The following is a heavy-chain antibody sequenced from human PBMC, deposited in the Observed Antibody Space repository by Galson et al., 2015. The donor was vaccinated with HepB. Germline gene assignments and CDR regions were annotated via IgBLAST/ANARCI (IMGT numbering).Heavy chain of an antibody. J-gene: IGHJ2*01. V-gene: IGHV1-24*01. D-gene: IGHD3-22*01. CDR2: FDPEDGET. CDR1: GYTLTELS. CDR3: ATTLESVVITTDPRDNWYFDL. Sequence: SVKVSCKVSGYTLTELSMHWVRQAPGKGLEWMGGFDPEDGETIYAQKFQGRVTMTEDTSTDTAYMELSSLRSEDTAVYYCATTLESVVITTDPRDNWYFDLWGRGTLVTVSS.